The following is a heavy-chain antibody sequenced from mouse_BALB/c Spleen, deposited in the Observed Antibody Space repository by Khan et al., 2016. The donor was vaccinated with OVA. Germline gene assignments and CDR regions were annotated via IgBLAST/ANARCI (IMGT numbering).Heavy chain of an antibody. Sequence: QVQLQQSGAELVRPGVSVKISCKGSGYTFTDYAMHWVKQSHAKSLEWIGIISTYYSDADYNHKFQGKASMTVDKSSSTAYMELARLTSEDSAIYYCARGGRFAYWGQGTLVTVSA. CDR3: ARGGRFAY. CDR1: GYTFTDYA. CDR2: ISTYYSDA. D-gene: IGHD1-1*02. V-gene: IGHV1S137*01. J-gene: IGHJ3*01.